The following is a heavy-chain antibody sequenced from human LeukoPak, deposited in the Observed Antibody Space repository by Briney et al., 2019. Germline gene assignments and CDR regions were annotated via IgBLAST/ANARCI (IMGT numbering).Heavy chain of an antibody. J-gene: IGHJ4*02. Sequence: ASVKVSCKASGYTFTSYYMHWVRQAPGQGLEWMGIINPSGGSTSYAQKFQGRVTMTRDMSTSTVYMELSSLRSEDTAVYYCARDRRREAAAVYYFDYWGQGTLVTVSS. V-gene: IGHV1-46*01. D-gene: IGHD6-13*01. CDR2: INPSGGST. CDR1: GYTFTSYY. CDR3: ARDRRREAAAVYYFDY.